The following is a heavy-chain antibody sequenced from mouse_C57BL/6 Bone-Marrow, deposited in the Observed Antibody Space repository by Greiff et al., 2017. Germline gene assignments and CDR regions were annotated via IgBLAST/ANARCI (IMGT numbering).Heavy chain of an antibody. CDR3: ARGNYYGSDV. V-gene: IGHV5-16*01. CDR2: INYDGSST. D-gene: IGHD1-1*01. J-gene: IGHJ1*03. Sequence: EVNVVESEGGLVQPGSSMKLSCTASGFTFSDYYMAWVRQVPEKGLEWVANINYDGSSTYYLDSLKSRFIISRDNAKNILYLQMSSLKSEDTATYYCARGNYYGSDVWGTGTTVTVSS. CDR1: GFTFSDYY.